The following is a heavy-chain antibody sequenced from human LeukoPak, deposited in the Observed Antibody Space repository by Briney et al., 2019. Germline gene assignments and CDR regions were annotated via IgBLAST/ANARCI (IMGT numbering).Heavy chain of an antibody. CDR3: AKADGGQWPSSYYYYYMDV. V-gene: IGHV3-23*01. D-gene: IGHD6-19*01. CDR2: IVSSGDST. J-gene: IGHJ6*03. CDR1: GFTFSSYG. Sequence: GGSLRLSCAASGFTFSSYGMSWVRQAPGKWLEWVSAIVSSGDSTYYADSVKGRFTISRDNSKNTLYLQMNSLRAEDTAVYYCAKADGGQWPSSYYYYYMDVWGKGTTVTVSS.